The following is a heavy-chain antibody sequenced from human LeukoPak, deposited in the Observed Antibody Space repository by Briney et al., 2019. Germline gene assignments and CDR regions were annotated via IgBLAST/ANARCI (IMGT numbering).Heavy chain of an antibody. Sequence: GGSLRLSCAASGFTVSSNYMSWVRHAPGKGLEWVSVIYSGGSTYYADSVKGRFTISRDNSKNTLYLQMNSLRAEDTAVYYCARDRFPTAAGSYYYYYGMDVWGQGTTVTVSS. D-gene: IGHD6-13*01. CDR2: IYSGGST. J-gene: IGHJ6*02. V-gene: IGHV3-66*01. CDR1: GFTVSSNY. CDR3: ARDRFPTAAGSYYYYYGMDV.